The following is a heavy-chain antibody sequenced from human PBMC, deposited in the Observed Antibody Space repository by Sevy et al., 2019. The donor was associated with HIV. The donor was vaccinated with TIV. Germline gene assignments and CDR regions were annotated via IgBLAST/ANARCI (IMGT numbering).Heavy chain of an antibody. CDR3: ARDQRGDKTQD. V-gene: IGHV3-48*01. Sequence: GGSLRLSCAASGFTFSTYPMNWVRQAPGKELEWISYISSSSDVIQYADSVKGRFTISRDNAKNSLYLQMNSLRAEDTAVYYCARDQRGDKTQDWGLGTLVTVSS. J-gene: IGHJ4*02. CDR2: ISSSSDVI. D-gene: IGHD3-16*01. CDR1: GFTFSTYP.